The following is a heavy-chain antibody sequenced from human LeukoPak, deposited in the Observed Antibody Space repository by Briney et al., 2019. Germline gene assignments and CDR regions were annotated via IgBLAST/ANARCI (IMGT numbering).Heavy chain of an antibody. J-gene: IGHJ4*02. V-gene: IGHV1-2*04. CDR1: GYAFTGYY. CDR3: ARESAAGSYFDY. Sequence: ASVKVSCKASGYAFTGYYMHWVRQVPGQGLEWMGWINPNSGGTNYAQKFQGWVTMTRDTSISTAYMELSRLRSDDTAVYYCARESAAGSYFDYWGQGTLVTVSS. CDR2: INPNSGGT. D-gene: IGHD6-13*01.